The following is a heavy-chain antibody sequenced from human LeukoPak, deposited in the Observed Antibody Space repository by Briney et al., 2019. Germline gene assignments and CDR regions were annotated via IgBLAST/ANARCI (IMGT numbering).Heavy chain of an antibody. CDR2: IYYSGST. CDR3: ARRLVRGNYYYGMDV. V-gene: IGHV4-59*08. J-gene: IGHJ6*02. D-gene: IGHD3-10*01. Sequence: NPSETLSLTCTVSGGSISSYYWSWIRQPPGKGLEWIGYIYYSGSTNYNPSLKSRVTISVDTSKNQFSLKLSSVTAADTAVYYCARRLVRGNYYYGMDVWGQGTTVTVSS. CDR1: GGSISSYY.